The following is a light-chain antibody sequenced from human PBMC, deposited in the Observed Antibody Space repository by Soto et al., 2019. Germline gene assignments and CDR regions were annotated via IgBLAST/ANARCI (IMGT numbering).Light chain of an antibody. J-gene: IGKJ1*01. CDR3: QQYSSSST. CDR2: RTS. CDR1: HSVSPW. Sequence: DIRMTQSPSTLSASVGGRVTITCRASHSVSPWLAWYQQKPGKAPKPLIYRTSSLQNGVPARFSGRGSGTDFFLTISNLQPDDFATYYCQQYSSSSTFGQGTRVELK. V-gene: IGKV1-5*03.